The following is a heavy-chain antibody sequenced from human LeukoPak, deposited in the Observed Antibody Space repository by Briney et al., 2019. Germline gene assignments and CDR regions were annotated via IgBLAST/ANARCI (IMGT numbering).Heavy chain of an antibody. D-gene: IGHD3-10*01. CDR3: ARRTLHYGSGRSLDY. Sequence: ETLSLTCAVYGGSFSGYYWSWIRQPPGKGLEWIGEINHSGSTNYNPSLKSRVTISVDTSKNQFSLKLSSVTAAGTAVYYCARRTLHYGSGRSLDYWGQGALVTVSS. V-gene: IGHV4-34*01. CDR1: GGSFSGYY. J-gene: IGHJ4*02. CDR2: INHSGST.